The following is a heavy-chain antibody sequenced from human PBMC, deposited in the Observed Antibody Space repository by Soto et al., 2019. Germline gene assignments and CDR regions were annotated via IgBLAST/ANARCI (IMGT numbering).Heavy chain of an antibody. CDR1: GYTFTSYY. Sequence: QVQLVQSGAEVKKPGASVEVSCKASGYTFTSYYMHWVRQAPGQGLEWMGIINPSGGSTSYAQKCAGRVPMTRDTPTSTVYMERSSLRSEDTAVYYCARVSPSDTRYGYVGNNWFDPWGQGTLVTVSS. V-gene: IGHV1-46*03. J-gene: IGHJ5*02. D-gene: IGHD5-18*01. CDR2: INPSGGST. CDR3: ARVSPSDTRYGYVGNNWFDP.